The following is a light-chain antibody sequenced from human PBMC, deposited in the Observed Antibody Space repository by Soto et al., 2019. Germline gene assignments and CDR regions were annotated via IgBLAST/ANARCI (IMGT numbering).Light chain of an antibody. Sequence: SALTQPASVSGSPGQSITISCTGTSSDVGGYNYVSWYQQHPGKAPKLMIYEVSNRPSGVSNRFSGSKSGNTASLTISGLQAEDEADYYCSSYTSSSRDVFGTGTKVTVL. J-gene: IGLJ1*01. CDR3: SSYTSSSRDV. CDR1: SSDVGGYNY. CDR2: EVS. V-gene: IGLV2-14*01.